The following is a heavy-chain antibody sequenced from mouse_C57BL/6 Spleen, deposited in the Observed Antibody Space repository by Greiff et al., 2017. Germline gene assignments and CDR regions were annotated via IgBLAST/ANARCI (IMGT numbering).Heavy chain of an antibody. V-gene: IGHV2-6*01. CDR2: IRGVGSA. Sequence: VKLVESGPGLVAPSQSLSITCTASGSSLTSYGVDWVRQSPGKGLEWLGVIRGVGSANFNSALKSRLGICKDNSKSQVFLKMTSLQTDDTAMYYCASSPDYGSSYYYAMDYWGQGTSVTVSS. J-gene: IGHJ4*01. D-gene: IGHD1-1*01. CDR1: GSSLTSYG. CDR3: ASSPDYGSSYYYAMDY.